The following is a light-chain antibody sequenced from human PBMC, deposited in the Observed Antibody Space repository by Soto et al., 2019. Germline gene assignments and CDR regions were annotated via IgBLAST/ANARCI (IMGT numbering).Light chain of an antibody. CDR3: SSYTSTSTRV. CDR2: EVS. V-gene: IGLV2-14*01. Sequence: QSALTQPAFVSGSPGQSITISCTGTSSDVGGCNYVSWYQHPPGKAPKLMISEVSNRPSGVSNRFSGSKSGNTASLTISGLQAEDEADYYCSSYTSTSTRVFGTGTKLTVL. CDR1: SSDVGGCNY. J-gene: IGLJ1*01.